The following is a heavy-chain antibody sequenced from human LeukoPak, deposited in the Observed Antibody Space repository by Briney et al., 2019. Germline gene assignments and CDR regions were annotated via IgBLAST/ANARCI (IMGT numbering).Heavy chain of an antibody. J-gene: IGHJ5*02. CDR1: GFTFSSYS. CDR2: ISGSSSYI. Sequence: PGGSLRLSCAASGFTFSSYSMNWVRQAPGKGLEWVSSISGSSSYIYYADSVKGRFTISRDNAKNSLYLQMNSLRAEDTAVYYCARAGYSGSYINWFDPWGQGTLVTVSS. V-gene: IGHV3-21*01. D-gene: IGHD1-26*01. CDR3: ARAGYSGSYINWFDP.